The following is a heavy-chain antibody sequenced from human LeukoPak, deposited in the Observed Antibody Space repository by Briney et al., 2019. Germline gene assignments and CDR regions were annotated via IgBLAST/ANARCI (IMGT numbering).Heavy chain of an antibody. CDR3: AKERATTTTFDY. Sequence: GGSLRLSCAVSGFTFSGYAMSWVRQAPGKGLEWVSLISGSGSNTYYADSVKGRFTISRDNSKNTLYLQMNSLRVEDTAVYYCAKERATTTTFDYWGQETLVTVSS. V-gene: IGHV3-23*01. CDR2: ISGSGSNT. J-gene: IGHJ4*02. D-gene: IGHD4-17*01. CDR1: GFTFSGYA.